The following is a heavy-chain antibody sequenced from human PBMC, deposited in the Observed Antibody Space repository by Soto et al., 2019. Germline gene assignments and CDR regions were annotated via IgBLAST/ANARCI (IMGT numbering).Heavy chain of an antibody. V-gene: IGHV3-15*01. D-gene: IGHD3-16*01. J-gene: IGHJ4*02. CDR3: TAHLGEFFPLDY. Sequence: EVQLVESGGDFVKPGGSLRVCCAVSGFSFSNAWMSWVRQAPGKGLEWVGRIKSRADGGTTDYTAPVKGRFTISRDDSKTTVFLQMNSLKTEDTAVYYCTAHLGEFFPLDYWGQGTLVTVSS. CDR1: GFSFSNAW. CDR2: IKSRADGGTT.